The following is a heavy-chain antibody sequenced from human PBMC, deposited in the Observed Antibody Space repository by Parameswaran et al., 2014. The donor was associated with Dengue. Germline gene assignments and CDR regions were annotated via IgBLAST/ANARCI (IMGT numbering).Heavy chain of an antibody. Sequence: RWIRQPPGKGLEWIGYVHNGGSTNYKPSLKSRVTISLDTSKSQFSLRLSSVTAADTAVYFCTREDYDILTGYNGGFDIWGQGTKVTVSS. J-gene: IGHJ3*02. CDR2: VHNGGST. D-gene: IGHD3-9*01. V-gene: IGHV4-59*01. CDR3: TREDYDILTGYNGGFDI.